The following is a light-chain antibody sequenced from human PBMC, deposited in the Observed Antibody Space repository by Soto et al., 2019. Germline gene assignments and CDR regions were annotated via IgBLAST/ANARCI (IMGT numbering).Light chain of an antibody. J-gene: IGKJ2*01. CDR1: QSISSY. CDR2: AAS. CDR3: QQNYSTPHT. V-gene: IGKV1-39*01. Sequence: DIQMTQSPSSLSASVGDRVTITCRASQSISSYLNWYQQKPGQAPKLLIYAASSLQSGVPSRFSGSGSGTDFTLTISSLQPEEFATYYCQQNYSTPHTFGQGTKLEIK.